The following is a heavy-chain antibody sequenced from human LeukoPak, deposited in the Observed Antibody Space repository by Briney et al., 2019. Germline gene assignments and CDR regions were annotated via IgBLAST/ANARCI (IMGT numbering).Heavy chain of an antibody. D-gene: IGHD3-10*01. J-gene: IGHJ6*03. CDR2: INPSGGST. CDR3: ARDTMVRGVTYYYYYYYMDV. CDR1: GYTFTSYY. Sequence: ASVKVSCKASGYTFTSYYMHWVRQAPGQGLEWMGIINPSGGSTSYAQKFQGRVTMTRDMSTSTVYMELSSLRSEDTAVYYCARDTMVRGVTYYYYYYYMDVWGKGTTVTVSS. V-gene: IGHV1-46*01.